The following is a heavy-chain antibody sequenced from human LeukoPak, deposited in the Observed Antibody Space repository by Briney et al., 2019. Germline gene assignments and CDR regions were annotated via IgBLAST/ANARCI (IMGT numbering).Heavy chain of an antibody. CDR2: INPNSGGT. D-gene: IGHD3-10*01. V-gene: IGHV1-2*02. Sequence: ASVKVSCKASGYTFTGYYMHWVRQAPGQGLEWMGWINPNSGGTNYAQKFQGRVTMTRDTSISTAYMELSRLRSDDTAVYYCASSRVYGSGSYTYLDNWFDPWGQGTLVTVSS. J-gene: IGHJ5*02. CDR3: ASSRVYGSGSYTYLDNWFDP. CDR1: GYTFTGYY.